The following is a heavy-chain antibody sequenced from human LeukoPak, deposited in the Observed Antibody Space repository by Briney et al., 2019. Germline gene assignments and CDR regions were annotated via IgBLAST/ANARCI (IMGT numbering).Heavy chain of an antibody. CDR1: GFTFSDYY. CDR3: ARAAGWFDP. Sequence: GGSLRLSCAASGFTFSDYYMTWIRQAPGKGLEWVSYISSSSNNIHYANSVRGRFTISRDNAKNSVYLQMNSLRAEDTAIYYCARAAGWFDPWGQGTPVTVSS. V-gene: IGHV3-11*01. CDR2: ISSSSNNI. J-gene: IGHJ5*02.